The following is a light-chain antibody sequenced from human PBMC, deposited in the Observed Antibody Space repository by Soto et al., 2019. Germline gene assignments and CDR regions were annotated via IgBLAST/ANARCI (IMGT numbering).Light chain of an antibody. CDR3: QQYNEWRPFT. J-gene: IGKJ5*01. V-gene: IGKV1-5*03. CDR1: QSISSW. CDR2: KAS. Sequence: DIQMTQPPSTLSASVGDRVTITCRASQSISSWLAWYQQKSGKAYKLLIYKASTLKSGVPSRFSGSESGTEFTLTISSLQSEDFAVYYCQQYNEWRPFTFGQGTRLEI.